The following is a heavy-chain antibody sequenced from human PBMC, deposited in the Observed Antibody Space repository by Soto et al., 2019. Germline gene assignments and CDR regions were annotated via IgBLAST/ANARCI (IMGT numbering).Heavy chain of an antibody. Sequence: EVQLVESGGGLVQPGRSLRLSCAASGFTFDDYAMHWVRQAPGKGLEWVSGISWNSGSIGYADSVKGRFTISRDNAKNSLYLQMNSRRAEDTALYYCAKDTGLSDYYYYGMDVWGQGTTVTVSS. CDR3: AKDTGLSDYYYYGMDV. D-gene: IGHD3-10*01. J-gene: IGHJ6*02. CDR2: ISWNSGSI. V-gene: IGHV3-9*01. CDR1: GFTFDDYA.